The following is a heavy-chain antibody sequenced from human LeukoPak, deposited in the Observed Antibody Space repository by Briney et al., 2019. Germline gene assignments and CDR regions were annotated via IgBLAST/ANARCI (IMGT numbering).Heavy chain of an antibody. Sequence: PSETLSLTCTVSGGSITSGDYYWSWIRQPPGKGLEWIGYIYYSGSTYYNPSLKSRVTISVDTSKNQLSLKLSSVTAADTAVYYYARGVIPAADYWGQGTLVTVSS. J-gene: IGHJ4*02. D-gene: IGHD2/OR15-2a*01. V-gene: IGHV4-30-4*01. CDR2: IYYSGST. CDR1: GGSITSGDYY. CDR3: ARGVIPAADY.